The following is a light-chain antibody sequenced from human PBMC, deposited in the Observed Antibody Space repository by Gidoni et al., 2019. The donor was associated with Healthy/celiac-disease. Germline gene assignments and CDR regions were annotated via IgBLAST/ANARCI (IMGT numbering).Light chain of an antibody. J-gene: IGKJ4*01. CDR2: AAA. CDR1: QSISRY. Sequence: DIQMTQSPSSLSASVGDRVTITCRASQSISRYLHLTQQKPGKAPKLLIYAAASLQSGVPSRFSGSGSGTDFTLTISSLQPEDFATYYCQQSYSTLSFXGXTKVEIK. V-gene: IGKV1-39*01. CDR3: QQSYSTLS.